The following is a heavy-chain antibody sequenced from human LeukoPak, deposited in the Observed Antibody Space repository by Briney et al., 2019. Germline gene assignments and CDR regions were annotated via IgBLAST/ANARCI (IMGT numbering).Heavy chain of an antibody. CDR2: ISAYSSNT. Sequence: ASVKVSCKASGYTFTSYGISWVRQAPGQGLEWMGWISAYSSNTNYALKLQGRVIMTTDTSTSTAYMELRSLRSDDTAVCYCARARSSSQPIDYWGQGTLVTVSS. CDR1: GYTFTSYG. V-gene: IGHV1-18*01. D-gene: IGHD6-13*01. J-gene: IGHJ4*02. CDR3: ARARSSSQPIDY.